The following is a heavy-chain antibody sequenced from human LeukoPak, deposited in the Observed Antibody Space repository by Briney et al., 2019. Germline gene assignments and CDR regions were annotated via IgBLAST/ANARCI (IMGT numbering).Heavy chain of an antibody. V-gene: IGHV4-34*01. CDR1: GGSFSGYY. CDR2: INHSGST. CDR3: ARGQGYYDFCSGYDHDSLDI. J-gene: IGHJ3*02. D-gene: IGHD3-3*01. Sequence: SETLSLTCAVYGGSFSGYYWSWIRQPPGKGLEWIGEINHSGSTNYNPSLKSRVTISVDTSTNQFSLKLSSVTAADTAVYYCARGQGYYDFCSGYDHDSLDICGEGTIVTVSS.